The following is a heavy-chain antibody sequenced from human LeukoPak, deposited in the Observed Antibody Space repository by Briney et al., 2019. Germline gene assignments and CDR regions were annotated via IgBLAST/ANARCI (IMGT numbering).Heavy chain of an antibody. CDR1: GFTFSSYG. V-gene: IGHV3-48*01. J-gene: IGHJ3*02. Sequence: GRSLRLSCAASGFTFSSYGTHWVRQAPGKGLEWVSYMSSGGSTIYYADSVKGRFTISRDNAKNSLYLQMNSLRAEDTAVYYCARALRLGVVIIDAFDIWGQGTMVTVSS. D-gene: IGHD3-3*01. CDR2: MSSGGSTI. CDR3: ARALRLGVVIIDAFDI.